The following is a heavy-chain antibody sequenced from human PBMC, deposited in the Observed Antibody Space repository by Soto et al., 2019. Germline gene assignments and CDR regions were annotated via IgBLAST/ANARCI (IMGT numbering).Heavy chain of an antibody. CDR2: ISYDGSNK. CDR3: ARGRIAAPYYYYYYYGMDV. D-gene: IGHD6-6*01. J-gene: IGHJ6*02. CDR1: GFTFSSYA. V-gene: IGHV3-30-3*01. Sequence: PGVSLRLSCAASGFTFSSYAMHWVRQAPGKGLEWVAVISYDGSNKYYADSVKGRFTISRDNSKNTLYLQMNSLRAEDTAVYYCARGRIAAPYYYYYYYGMDVWGQGTTVTVSS.